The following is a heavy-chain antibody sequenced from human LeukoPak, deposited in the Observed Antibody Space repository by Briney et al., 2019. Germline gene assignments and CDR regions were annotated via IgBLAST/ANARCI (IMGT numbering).Heavy chain of an antibody. CDR1: GYTFTGYY. V-gene: IGHV1-2*02. J-gene: IGHJ4*02. Sequence: ASVKVSCKASGYTFTGYYMHWVRQAPGQGLEWMGWINPNSGGTNYAQKFQGRVTMTRDTSISTAYMELSRLRSDDTAVYYCARSNYHMVRGVIVDCWGQGTLVTVSS. CDR3: ARSNYHMVRGVIVDC. D-gene: IGHD3-10*01. CDR2: INPNSGGT.